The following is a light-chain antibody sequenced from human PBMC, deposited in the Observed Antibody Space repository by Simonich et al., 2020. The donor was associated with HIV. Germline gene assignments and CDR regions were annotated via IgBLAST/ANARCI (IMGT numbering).Light chain of an antibody. CDR1: QGISSA. V-gene: IGKV1-13*02. CDR2: DAS. J-gene: IGKJ1*01. Sequence: AIQLTQSPSSLSASVGDRVTITCRASQGISSALAGYQQKPGKALKLLIYDASSLESGVPSRFSGSGSGTDFTLTISSLQPEEFATYYCQQFNSYSLTFGQGTKVEMK. CDR3: QQFNSYSLT.